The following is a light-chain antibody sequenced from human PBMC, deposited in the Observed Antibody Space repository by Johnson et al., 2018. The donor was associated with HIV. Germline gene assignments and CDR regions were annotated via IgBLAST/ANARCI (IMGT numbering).Light chain of an antibody. V-gene: IGLV1-51*01. CDR1: TYNIGNNY. J-gene: IGLJ1*01. CDR2: DNN. Sequence: QSVLTQPPSVSAAPGQKVTISCSGSTYNIGNNYVSWYQQLPGTAPKLLIYDNNKRPSGIPDRFSGSKSGTSATLGITGLQTGDEADYYCGTWDSSLSARVFGTGTKVTVL. CDR3: GTWDSSLSARV.